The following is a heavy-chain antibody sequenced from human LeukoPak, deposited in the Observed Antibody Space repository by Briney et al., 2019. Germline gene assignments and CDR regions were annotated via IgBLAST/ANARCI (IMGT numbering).Heavy chain of an antibody. CDR3: ARGGSSYDYPDY. Sequence: KPSETLSLTCTVSGGSISSYYWSWIRQPPGKGLEWIGYIYYSGSTNYNPSLKSRVTISVDTSKNQFSLKLSSVTAADTAVYYCARGGSSYDYPDYWGQGTLVTVSS. J-gene: IGHJ4*02. CDR2: IYYSGST. CDR1: GGSISSYY. V-gene: IGHV4-59*01. D-gene: IGHD5-12*01.